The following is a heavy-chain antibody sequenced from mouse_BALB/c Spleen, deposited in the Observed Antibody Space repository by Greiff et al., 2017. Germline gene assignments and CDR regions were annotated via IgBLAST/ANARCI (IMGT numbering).Heavy chain of an antibody. D-gene: IGHD2-1*01. CDR3: ARRYGNYYFDY. Sequence: VQLQQPGAELVKPGASVKLSCKASGYTFTSCWMHWVKQRPGQGLEWIGEIDPSDSYTNYNQKFKGKATLTVDKSSSTAYMQLSSLTSEDSAVYYCARRYGNYYFDYWGQGTTLTVSS. V-gene: IGHV1-69*02. CDR1: GYTFTSCW. CDR2: IDPSDSYT. J-gene: IGHJ2*01.